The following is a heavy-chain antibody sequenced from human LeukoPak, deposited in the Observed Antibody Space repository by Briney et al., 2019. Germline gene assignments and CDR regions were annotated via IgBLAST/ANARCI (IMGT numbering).Heavy chain of an antibody. J-gene: IGHJ4*02. CDR3: ARDLGKTLPYYFDY. D-gene: IGHD3-16*01. CDR1: GGTFSSYA. Sequence: ASVKVSCKASGGTFSSYAISWVRQAPGQGLEWMGWISAYNGNTNYAQKLQGRVTMTTDTSTSTAYMELRSLRSDDTAVYYCARDLGKTLPYYFDYWGQGTLVTVSS. V-gene: IGHV1-18*01. CDR2: ISAYNGNT.